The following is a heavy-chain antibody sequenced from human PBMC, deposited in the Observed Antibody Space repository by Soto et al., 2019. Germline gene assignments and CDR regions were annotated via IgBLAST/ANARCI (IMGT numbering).Heavy chain of an antibody. J-gene: IGHJ5*02. CDR3: ARAPVWPRATNWFDP. Sequence: ASVKDSCKASGYTFTGYYMHWVRQAPGQGLEWMGWINPNSGGTNYAQKFQGRVTMTRDTSISTAYMGLSRLRSDDTAVYYCARAPVWPRATNWFDPWGQGTLVTVSS. CDR2: INPNSGGT. V-gene: IGHV1-2*02. CDR1: GYTFTGYY.